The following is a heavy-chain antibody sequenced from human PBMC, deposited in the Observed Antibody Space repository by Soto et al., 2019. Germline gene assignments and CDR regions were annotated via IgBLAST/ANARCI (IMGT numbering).Heavy chain of an antibody. CDR3: ARTVLGPDLLADSFVDYYYYMEV. Sequence: PSETLSHTQTVSGGSLSNFYWSWFRHPPGKGLEWIGYVYYTGSTSYNPSLKRRVTFSADSSRGQFSLRLNSVTAADTAVYYCARTVLGPDLLADSFVDYYYYMEVWCQGTTVTVSS. V-gene: IGHV4-59*08. J-gene: IGHJ6*03. CDR2: VYYTGST. CDR1: GGSLSNFY. D-gene: IGHD3-9*01.